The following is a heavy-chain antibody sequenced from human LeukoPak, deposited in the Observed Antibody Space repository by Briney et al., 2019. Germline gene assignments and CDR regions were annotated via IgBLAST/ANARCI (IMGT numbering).Heavy chain of an antibody. J-gene: IGHJ5*02. D-gene: IGHD5-18*01. CDR1: GGSFSGYY. Sequence: SSETLSLTCAVYGGSFSGYYWSWIRQPPGKGLEWIGEINHSGSTNYNPSLKSRVTISVDTSKNQFSLKLSSVTAADTAVYYCARKGWIPNWFDPWGQGTLVTVSS. V-gene: IGHV4-34*01. CDR2: INHSGST. CDR3: ARKGWIPNWFDP.